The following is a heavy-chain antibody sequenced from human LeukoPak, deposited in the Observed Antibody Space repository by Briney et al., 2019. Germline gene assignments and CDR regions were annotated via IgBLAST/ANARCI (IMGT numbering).Heavy chain of an antibody. CDR1: GDSISSYY. J-gene: IGHJ6*03. Sequence: SETLSLACTVYGDSISSYYGSWVRQPAGKGVELVGRIYTSGRTNYNASRKSRVTKSVDTSKNPFSLKLTSVTAADTAVYYCASGARYYYGSGMAYYMDVWGKGTTVTISS. CDR2: IYTSGRT. CDR3: ASGARYYYGSGMAYYMDV. V-gene: IGHV4-59*10. D-gene: IGHD3-10*01.